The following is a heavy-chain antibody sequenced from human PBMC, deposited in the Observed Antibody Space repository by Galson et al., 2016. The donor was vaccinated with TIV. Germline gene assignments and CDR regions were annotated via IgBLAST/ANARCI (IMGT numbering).Heavy chain of an antibody. CDR3: ANEGNSGYYPNDAFDF. V-gene: IGHV3-30*18. J-gene: IGHJ3*01. CDR1: GFTFSSYN. D-gene: IGHD3-3*01. Sequence: SLRLSCAASGFTFSSYNMHWVRQAPGKGLEWVAVIAYDGSYKHYAGSVKGRFTVSRVNSKTTLDLQMNSLGAEDTALYYWANEGNSGYYPNDAFDFWGQGTMVTVS. CDR2: IAYDGSYK.